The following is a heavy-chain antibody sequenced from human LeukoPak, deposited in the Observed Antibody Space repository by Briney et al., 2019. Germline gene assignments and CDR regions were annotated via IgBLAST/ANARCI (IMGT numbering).Heavy chain of an antibody. CDR1: GFTFSTFS. V-gene: IGHV3-21*01. CDR3: AKRQWIQLWASGFLDV. CDR2: ISSSSSYI. J-gene: IGHJ6*04. Sequence: GGSLRLSCAASGFTFSTFSMNWVRQAPGKGLEWISSISSSSSYIYYADSVKGRFTISRDNSKNTLYLQMNSLRAEDTAVYYCAKRQWIQLWASGFLDVWGKGTTVTISS. D-gene: IGHD5-18*01.